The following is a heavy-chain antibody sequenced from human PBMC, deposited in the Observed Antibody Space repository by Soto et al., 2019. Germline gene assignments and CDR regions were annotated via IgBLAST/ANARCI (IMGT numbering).Heavy chain of an antibody. Sequence: QVQLVQSGAEVKKPGASVKVSCKASGYTFTSYYMHWVRQAPGQGLEWMGIINPSGGSTSYAQKFQGRVTMTRDTSTSTVYMELSSLRSEDTAVYYCAREGDTAMATYCRDVWGQGTTVTVSS. CDR2: INPSGGST. J-gene: IGHJ6*02. CDR1: GYTFTSYY. V-gene: IGHV1-46*01. CDR3: AREGDTAMATYCRDV. D-gene: IGHD5-18*01.